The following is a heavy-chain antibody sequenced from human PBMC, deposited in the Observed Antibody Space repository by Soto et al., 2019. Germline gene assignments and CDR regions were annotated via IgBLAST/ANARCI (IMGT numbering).Heavy chain of an antibody. CDR1: GYTFTSYG. D-gene: IGHD3-22*01. J-gene: IGHJ3*02. V-gene: IGHV1-18*01. Sequence: GASVKVSCKASGYTFTSYGISWVRQAPGQGLEWMGWISAYNGNTNYAQKLQGRVTMTTDTSTSTAYMELRSLRSDDTAVYYCARVARGASSGYYSLYAFDIWGQGTMVTVSS. CDR2: ISAYNGNT. CDR3: ARVARGASSGYYSLYAFDI.